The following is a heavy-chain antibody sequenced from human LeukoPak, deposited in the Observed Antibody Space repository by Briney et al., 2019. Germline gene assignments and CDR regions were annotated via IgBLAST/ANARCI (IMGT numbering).Heavy chain of an antibody. V-gene: IGHV4-4*07. J-gene: IGHJ6*03. Sequence: PSETLSLTCTVSGGSISSYYWSWIRQPAGKGLEWIGRIYTSGSTNYNPSLKNRVTMSVDTSKNQFSLKLSSVTAADTAVYYCARGMGDYVWGSYFTLHYYYYMDVWGKGTTVTISS. CDR3: ARGMGDYVWGSYFTLHYYYYMDV. CDR2: IYTSGST. D-gene: IGHD3-16*01. CDR1: GGSISSYY.